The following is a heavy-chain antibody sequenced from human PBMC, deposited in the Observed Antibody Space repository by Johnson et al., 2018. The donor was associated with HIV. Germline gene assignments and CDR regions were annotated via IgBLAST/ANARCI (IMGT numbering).Heavy chain of an antibody. CDR3: AKEYYYDSSGFPDAFDI. CDR2: IRYDGSKK. Sequence: KGLEWVALIRYDGSKKYYADSVKGRFTISRDNSKNTMDLQMNSLRAEDTAVYYCAKEYYYDSSGFPDAFDIWGQGTMVTVSS. V-gene: IGHV3-30*02. D-gene: IGHD3-22*01. J-gene: IGHJ3*02.